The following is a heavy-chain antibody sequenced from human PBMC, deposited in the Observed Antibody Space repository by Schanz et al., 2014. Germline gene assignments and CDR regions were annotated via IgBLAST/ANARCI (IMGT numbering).Heavy chain of an antibody. Sequence: EVQLVESGGGLIQPGGSLRLSCAASGFGFSSYSMNWVRQAPGKGLEWVSYVSGSSRTIYYADSMKGRFTVSRDNAENALYLQMNSLRAEDTGLYFCARGGSGSHYRLDYWGQGTLATVSS. CDR1: GFGFSSYS. D-gene: IGHD1-26*01. V-gene: IGHV3-48*01. CDR3: ARGGSGSHYRLDY. J-gene: IGHJ4*02. CDR2: VSGSSRTI.